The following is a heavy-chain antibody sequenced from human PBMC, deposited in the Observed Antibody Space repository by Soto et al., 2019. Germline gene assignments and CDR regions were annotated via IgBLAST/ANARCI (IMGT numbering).Heavy chain of an antibody. Sequence: VKVPCKASGGTFSSYAISWVRQAPGQGLEWMGGIIPIFGTANYAQKFQGRVTITADESTSTAYMELSSLRSEDTAVYYCASYDSSGYYASNFDYWGQGTLVTGSS. J-gene: IGHJ4*02. V-gene: IGHV1-69*13. CDR2: IIPIFGTA. D-gene: IGHD3-22*01. CDR1: GGTFSSYA. CDR3: ASYDSSGYYASNFDY.